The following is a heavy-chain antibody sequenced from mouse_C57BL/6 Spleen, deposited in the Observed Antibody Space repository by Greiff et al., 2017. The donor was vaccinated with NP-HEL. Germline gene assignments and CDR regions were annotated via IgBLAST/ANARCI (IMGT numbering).Heavy chain of an antibody. D-gene: IGHD1-1*01. CDR2: IYPGSGST. J-gene: IGHJ2*01. V-gene: IGHV1-55*01. Sequence: QVQLQQPGAELVKPGASVKMSCKASGYTFTSYWITWVKQRPGQGLEWIGDIYPGSGSTNYNEKFKSKATLTVDTSSSTAYMPLSRLTSEDSAVYYFEREADYGGSSNYFDYWGKGTTLTVSS. CDR1: GYTFTSYW. CDR3: EREADYGGSSNYFDY.